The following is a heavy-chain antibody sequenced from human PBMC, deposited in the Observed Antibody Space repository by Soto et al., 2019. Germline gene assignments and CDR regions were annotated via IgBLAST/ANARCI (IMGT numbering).Heavy chain of an antibody. CDR2: IYGDDDK. D-gene: IGHD3-10*01. J-gene: IGHJ1*01. Sequence: QITLKESGPTLLKPTQTLTLTCTFSGFLLSTSAVVVGWIRQPPGKALEWLALIYGDDDKRYSPSLKSRLTITKDTSKNQVVLTMTNMDPVDTATYFCTHSLTMVRGQVLEYFQHWGQGTLLTVSS. CDR1: GFLLSTSAVV. CDR3: THSLTMVRGQVLEYFQH. V-gene: IGHV2-5*02.